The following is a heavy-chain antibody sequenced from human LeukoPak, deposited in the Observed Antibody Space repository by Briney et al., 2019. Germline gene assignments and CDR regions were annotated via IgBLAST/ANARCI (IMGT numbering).Heavy chain of an antibody. D-gene: IGHD1-26*01. Sequence: PGESLRLSCAASGFTFSSYGMHWVRQAPGKGLEWVAFIRYDGSNKYYADSVKGRFTISRDNSKNTLYLQMNSLRAEDTAVYYCAKDQGVGATRGYYFDYWGQGTLVTVSS. V-gene: IGHV3-30*02. CDR1: GFTFSSYG. J-gene: IGHJ4*02. CDR2: IRYDGSNK. CDR3: AKDQGVGATRGYYFDY.